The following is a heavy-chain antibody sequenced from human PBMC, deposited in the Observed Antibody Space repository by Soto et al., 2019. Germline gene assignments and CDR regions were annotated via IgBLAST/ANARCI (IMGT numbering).Heavy chain of an antibody. CDR3: ARKGSFDY. CDR2: ISYSGST. V-gene: IGHV4-59*08. J-gene: IGHJ4*02. Sequence: PSETLSLTCTVSGGSINSYYWSWIRQPPGKGLEWIGYISYSGSTNYNPSLKSRVTISVDTSKNQFSLKLSSVTAADTAVYYCARKGSFDYWGQGTLVTVSS. CDR1: GGSINSYY.